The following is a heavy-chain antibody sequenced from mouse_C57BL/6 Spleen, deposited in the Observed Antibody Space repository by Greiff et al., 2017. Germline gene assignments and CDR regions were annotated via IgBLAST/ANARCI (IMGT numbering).Heavy chain of an antibody. D-gene: IGHD2-5*01. V-gene: IGHV1-81*01. Sequence: QVQLKESGAELARPGASVKLSCKASGYTFTSYGISWVKQRTGQGLEWIGEIYPRSGNTYYNEKFKGKATLTADKSSSTAYMELLSLTSEDSAVYFCARSTYYSNFFYYFDYWGQGTTLTVSS. CDR1: GYTFTSYG. J-gene: IGHJ2*01. CDR3: ARSTYYSNFFYYFDY. CDR2: IYPRSGNT.